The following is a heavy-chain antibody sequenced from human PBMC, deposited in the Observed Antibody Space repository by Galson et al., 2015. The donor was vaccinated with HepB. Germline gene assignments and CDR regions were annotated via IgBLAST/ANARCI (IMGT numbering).Heavy chain of an antibody. J-gene: IGHJ4*02. CDR2: ISGSGGST. D-gene: IGHD2-2*01. V-gene: IGHV3-23*01. Sequence: SLRLSCAASGFTFSSYAMSWVRQAPGKGLEWVSAISGSGGSTYYADSVKGRFTISRDNSKNTLYLQMNSLRAEDTAVYYCARKYCSSTSCPPSGFDYWGQGTLVTVSS. CDR3: ARKYCSSTSCPPSGFDY. CDR1: GFTFSSYA.